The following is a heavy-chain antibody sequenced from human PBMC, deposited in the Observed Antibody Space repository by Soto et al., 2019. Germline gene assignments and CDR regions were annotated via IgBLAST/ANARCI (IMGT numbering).Heavy chain of an antibody. CDR1: GFTFSSYA. V-gene: IGHV3-23*01. D-gene: IGHD3-3*01. J-gene: IGHJ3*02. Sequence: GGSLRLSCAASGFTFSSYAMSWVRQAPGKGLEWVSAISGSGGSTYYADSVKGRFTISRDNSKNTLYLQMNSLRAEDTAVSYCAKDLGSFSKLRFLEDAFDIWGQGTMVTVSS. CDR3: AKDLGSFSKLRFLEDAFDI. CDR2: ISGSGGST.